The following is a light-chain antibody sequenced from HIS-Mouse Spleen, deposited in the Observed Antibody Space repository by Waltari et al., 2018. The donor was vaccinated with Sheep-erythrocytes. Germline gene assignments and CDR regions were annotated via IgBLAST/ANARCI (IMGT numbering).Light chain of an antibody. J-gene: IGLJ3*02. CDR2: EVS. Sequence: QSALTQPASVSGSPGQSITISCTGTSSDVGGSNYVSWYQQHHGKAPKLMIYEVSNRPSGVSNRFSGSKSGNTASLTISGLQAEDEADYYCSSYTSSSTWVFGGGTKLTVL. CDR3: SSYTSSSTWV. CDR1: SSDVGGSNY. V-gene: IGLV2-14*01.